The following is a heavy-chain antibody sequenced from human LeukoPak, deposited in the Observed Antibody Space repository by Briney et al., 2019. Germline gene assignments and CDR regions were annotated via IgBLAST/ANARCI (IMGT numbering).Heavy chain of an antibody. CDR1: GGSISSGGYS. CDR3: ARRKTERYLLRFLEWSDDHTFDY. CDR2: IYHSGST. Sequence: PSQTLSLTCAVSGGSISSGGYSWSWIRQPPGKGLEWIGYIYHSGSTYYNPSLKSRVTISVDRSKNQFSLKLSSVTAADTAVYYCARRKTERYLLRFLEWSDDHTFDYRGQGTLVTVSS. D-gene: IGHD3-3*01. J-gene: IGHJ4*02. V-gene: IGHV4-30-2*01.